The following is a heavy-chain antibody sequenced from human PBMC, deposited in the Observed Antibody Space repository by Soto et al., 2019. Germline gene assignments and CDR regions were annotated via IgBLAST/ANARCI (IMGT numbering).Heavy chain of an antibody. J-gene: IGHJ5*02. CDR3: ARVGNVWFDP. CDR2: IYHSGST. Sequence: SETLSLTCTVSGGSISSGGYSWSWIRQPPGKGLEWIGYIYHSGSTYYNPSLKSRVTISVDRSKNQFSLKLSSVTAADTAVYYCARVGNVWFDPWGQGTLVTVSS. V-gene: IGHV4-30-2*01. CDR1: GGSISSGGYS.